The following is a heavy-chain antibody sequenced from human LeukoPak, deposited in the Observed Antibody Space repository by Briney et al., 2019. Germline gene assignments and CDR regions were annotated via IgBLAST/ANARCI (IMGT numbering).Heavy chain of an antibody. J-gene: IGHJ3*02. V-gene: IGHV3-30-3*01. Sequence: GSLRLSCAASGFTFSSYAMHWVRQAPGKGLEWVAVISYDGSNKYYADSVKGRFTISRDNSKNTLYLQMNSLRAEDTAVYYCAKDLFPDRMIVVVTDAFDIWGQGTMVTVSS. CDR2: ISYDGSNK. D-gene: IGHD3-22*01. CDR3: AKDLFPDRMIVVVTDAFDI. CDR1: GFTFSSYA.